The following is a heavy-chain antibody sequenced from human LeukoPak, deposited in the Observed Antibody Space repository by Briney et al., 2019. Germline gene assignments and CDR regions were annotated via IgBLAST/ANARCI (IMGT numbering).Heavy chain of an antibody. V-gene: IGHV5-51*01. CDR3: ARRVGTSGYYFFDF. J-gene: IGHJ4*02. CDR1: GYSFASYW. Sequence: GESLKISCKGSGYSFASYWIGWVRQMPGKGLEWMGITYPGDSDTRYSPSFQGQVTISADKSTSIVYLQWSRLEASDTAIYYCARRVGTSGYYFFDFWGQGTLVTVSS. CDR2: TYPGDSDT. D-gene: IGHD3-22*01.